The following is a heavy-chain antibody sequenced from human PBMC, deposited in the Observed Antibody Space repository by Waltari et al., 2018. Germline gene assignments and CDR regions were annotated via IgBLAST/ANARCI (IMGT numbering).Heavy chain of an antibody. V-gene: IGHV4-34*01. CDR2: IKHSGST. CDR1: GGSFSGYY. D-gene: IGHD5-18*01. CDR3: ARHIYSQGFDY. Sequence: QVQLQQWGAGLLKPSETLSLTCAVYGGSFSGYYWSWIRQPPGKGLGWSGEIKHSGSTNYNPSLNSRVTISVDTSKNQFSLKLSSVTAADTAVYYCARHIYSQGFDYWGQGTLVTVSS. J-gene: IGHJ4*02.